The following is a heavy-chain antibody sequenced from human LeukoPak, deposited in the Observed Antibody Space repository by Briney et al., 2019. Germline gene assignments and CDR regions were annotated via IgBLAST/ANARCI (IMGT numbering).Heavy chain of an antibody. V-gene: IGHV3-23*01. CDR2: ISDSGGST. J-gene: IGHJ4*02. Sequence: GGSLRLSCAVSGITLSNYGMSWVRQAPGKGLEWVAGISDSGGSTKYADSVKGRFTISRHNPKNTLFLQMNSLRADDTAVYFCAKRGVVIRVFLVGFHKEAYYFESWGQGALVTVSS. D-gene: IGHD3/OR15-3a*01. CDR1: GITLSNYG. CDR3: AKRGVVIRVFLVGFHKEAYYFES.